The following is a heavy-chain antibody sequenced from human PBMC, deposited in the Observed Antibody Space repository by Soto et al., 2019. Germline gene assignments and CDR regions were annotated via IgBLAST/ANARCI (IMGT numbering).Heavy chain of an antibody. CDR1: GGSISSYY. V-gene: IGHV4-59*01. Sequence: PSETLSLTCTVSGGSISSYYWSWIRQPPGKGLEWIGYIYYSGSTNYNPSLKSRVTISVDTSKNQFSLKLSSVTAADTAVYYCARSPDGYSPFDYWGQGTLVTVSS. CDR2: IYYSGST. D-gene: IGHD5-18*01. J-gene: IGHJ4*02. CDR3: ARSPDGYSPFDY.